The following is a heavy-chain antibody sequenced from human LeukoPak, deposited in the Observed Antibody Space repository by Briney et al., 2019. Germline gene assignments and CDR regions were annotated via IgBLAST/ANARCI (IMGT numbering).Heavy chain of an antibody. CDR1: GGSIRSYY. V-gene: IGHV4-59*01. J-gene: IGHJ6*03. CDR2: MYYSGST. D-gene: IGHD6-13*01. CDR3: ARAAGYSSSWYFGSPDYYMDV. Sequence: PSETLSLTCTVSGGSIRSYYWSWIRQPPGKGLEWIGYMYYSGSTNYNPSLKSRVTISVDTSKNQFSLKLSSVTAADTAVYYCARAAGYSSSWYFGSPDYYMDVWGKGTTVTVSS.